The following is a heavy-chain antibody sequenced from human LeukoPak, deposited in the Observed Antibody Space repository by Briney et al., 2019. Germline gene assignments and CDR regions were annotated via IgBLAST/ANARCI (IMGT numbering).Heavy chain of an antibody. Sequence: GGSLRLSCAASGFTFSSYGMHWVRQAPGKGLEWVAVISYDGSNKYYADSVKGRFTISRDNSKNTLYLQMNSLRAEDTAVYYCASRITFTTVVTPADSLVDYWGQGTLVTVSS. CDR2: ISYDGSNK. J-gene: IGHJ4*01. D-gene: IGHD4-23*01. CDR1: GFTFSSYG. V-gene: IGHV3-30*03. CDR3: ASRITFTTVVTPADSLVDY.